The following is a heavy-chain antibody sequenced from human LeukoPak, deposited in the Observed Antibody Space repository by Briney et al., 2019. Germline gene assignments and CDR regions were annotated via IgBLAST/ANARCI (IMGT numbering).Heavy chain of an antibody. CDR3: ATQFGYSNGWPEYFQR. J-gene: IGHJ1*01. D-gene: IGHD6-19*01. V-gene: IGHV4-39*01. Sequence: PSETLSLTCTVSGDSINSSTYYWGWIRQPPGKGLEWIGSIFYRGRTYHNPALKSRLNVSVDRSKNQFSLSLSSVTAADTAVYYCATQFGYSNGWPEYFQRWGQGTLVTVSS. CDR1: GDSINSSTYY. CDR2: IFYRGRT.